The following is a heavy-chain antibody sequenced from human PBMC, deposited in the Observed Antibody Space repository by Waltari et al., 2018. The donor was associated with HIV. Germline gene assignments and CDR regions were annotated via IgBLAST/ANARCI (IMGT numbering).Heavy chain of an antibody. V-gene: IGHV4-38-2*01. CDR2: IYHSGST. CDR1: GYSISSGYY. D-gene: IGHD6-13*01. J-gene: IGHJ4*02. CDR3: ARGPSGIATTGTFDY. Sequence: QVQLQESGPGLVKPSETLSLTCAVSGYSISSGYYWGWIRQPPGKGLEWIGSIYHSGSTYYNPSLKSRVTISVDTSKNQFSLKLSSVTAADTAVYYCARGPSGIATTGTFDYWGQGTLVTVSS.